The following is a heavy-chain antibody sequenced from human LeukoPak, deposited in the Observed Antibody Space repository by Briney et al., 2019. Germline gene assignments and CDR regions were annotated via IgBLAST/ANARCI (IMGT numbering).Heavy chain of an antibody. V-gene: IGHV3-30-3*01. CDR1: GFTFINYA. D-gene: IGHD6-19*01. J-gene: IGHJ3*02. CDR2: ISYDKNNK. CDR3: ARSGVQWQWLLTYDAFDI. Sequence: GRSLRLSCAASGFTFINYAMHWVRQAPGKGLEGVALISYDKNNKYYADSGKGRFTISRDNSKNTLFVQMNSLRTEDTAVYYCARSGVQWQWLLTYDAFDIWGQGTMVTVSS.